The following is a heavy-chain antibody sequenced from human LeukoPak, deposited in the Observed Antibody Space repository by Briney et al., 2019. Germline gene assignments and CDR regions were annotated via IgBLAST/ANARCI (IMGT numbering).Heavy chain of an antibody. V-gene: IGHV3-30*18. D-gene: IGHD2-15*01. CDR3: AKDMERYCSGGSCFYFDY. Sequence: GGSLRLSCAASGFTFSSYGMHWVRQAPGKGLEWVAVISYDGINKYYQDSAKGRFTISRDNSENTLYLQMNSLRAEDTAVYYCAKDMERYCSGGSCFYFDYWGQGTLVTVSS. CDR2: ISYDGINK. J-gene: IGHJ4*02. CDR1: GFTFSSYG.